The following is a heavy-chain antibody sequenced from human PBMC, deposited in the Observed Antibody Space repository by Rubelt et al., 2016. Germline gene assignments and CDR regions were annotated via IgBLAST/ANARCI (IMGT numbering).Heavy chain of an antibody. J-gene: IGHJ3*02. Sequence: QVQLVESGGGVVQPGRSLRLSCAASGFTFSSYGMHWVRQAPGKGLEWVSGISWNSGSIGYADSVKGRFTSSRDNSKNSLYLQMNSLRAEDTAVYYCARDSAIAVSYYGSGSYSDAFDIWGQGTMVTVSS. V-gene: IGHV3-NL1*01. CDR2: ISWNSGSI. CDR1: GFTFSSYG. CDR3: ARDSAIAVSYYGSGSYSDAFDI. D-gene: IGHD3-10*01.